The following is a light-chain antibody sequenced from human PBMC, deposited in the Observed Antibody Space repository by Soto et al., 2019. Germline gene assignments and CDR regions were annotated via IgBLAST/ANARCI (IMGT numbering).Light chain of an antibody. CDR1: SSDVGGYNF. J-gene: IGLJ1*01. CDR2: EVN. V-gene: IGLV2-14*01. CDR3: SSYTSTAVYV. Sequence: QSALTQPASVSGSPGQSITISCTGTSSDVGGYNFVSWYQQHPGKAPTLMIYEVNNRPSGVSNRFSASKSGNTASLTISGLQAEDEADYYCSSYTSTAVYVFGTGTKLTVL.